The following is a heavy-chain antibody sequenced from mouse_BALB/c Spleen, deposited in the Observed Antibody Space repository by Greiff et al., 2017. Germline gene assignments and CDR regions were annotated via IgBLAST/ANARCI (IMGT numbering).Heavy chain of an antibody. CDR3: ARAYYGNYGFAY. CDR2: ISSGGGNT. J-gene: IGHJ3*01. D-gene: IGHD2-10*01. Sequence: EVKLVESGGGLVKPGGSLKLPCAAPGFPFSSYTMSWVRQTPEKRLEWVATISSGGGNTYYPDSVKGRFTISRDNAKNNLYLQMSSLRSEDTALYYCARAYYGNYGFAYWGQGTLVTVSA. CDR1: GFPFSSYT. V-gene: IGHV5-9*03.